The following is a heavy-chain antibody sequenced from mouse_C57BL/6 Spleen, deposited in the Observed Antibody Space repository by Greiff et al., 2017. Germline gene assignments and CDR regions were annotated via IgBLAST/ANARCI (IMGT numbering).Heavy chain of an antibody. CDR2: INPNNGGT. CDR3: ARCLITTVVATPYFDY. Sequence: EVQLQQSGPELVKPGASVKISCKASGYTFTDYYMNWVKQSHGKSLEWIGDINPNNGGTSYNQKFKGKATLTVDKSSSTAYMELRSLTSEDSAVYYCARCLITTVVATPYFDYWGQGTTLTVSS. J-gene: IGHJ2*01. V-gene: IGHV1-26*01. CDR1: GYTFTDYY. D-gene: IGHD1-1*01.